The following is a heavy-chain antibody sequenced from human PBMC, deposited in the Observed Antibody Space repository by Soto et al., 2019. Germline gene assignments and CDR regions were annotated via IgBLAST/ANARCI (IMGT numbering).Heavy chain of an antibody. V-gene: IGHV3-23*01. Sequence: HPGGSLRLSCAASGFTFSSYAMGWVRQAPGKGLEWVSTISGSGGGTYYADSVQGRFTISRDNSKNTLYLQMNSLRAEDTAVYYCAGYYDSSGYTALGYWGQGTLVTVSS. CDR2: ISGSGGGT. CDR3: AGYYDSSGYTALGY. CDR1: GFTFSSYA. J-gene: IGHJ4*02. D-gene: IGHD3-22*01.